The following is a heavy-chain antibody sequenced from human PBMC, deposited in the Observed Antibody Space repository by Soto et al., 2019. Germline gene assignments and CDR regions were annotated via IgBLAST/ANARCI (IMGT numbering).Heavy chain of an antibody. CDR3: ARGGLRFLEWLLYN. D-gene: IGHD3-3*01. CDR1: GGSISSGGYY. CDR2: IYYSGST. J-gene: IGHJ4*02. Sequence: SETLSLTCTVSGGSISSGGYYWSWIRQHPGKGLEWIGYIYYSGSTYYNPSLKSRVTISVDTSKNQFSLKLSSVTAADTAVYYCARGGLRFLEWLLYNWGQGTLVTVSS. V-gene: IGHV4-31*03.